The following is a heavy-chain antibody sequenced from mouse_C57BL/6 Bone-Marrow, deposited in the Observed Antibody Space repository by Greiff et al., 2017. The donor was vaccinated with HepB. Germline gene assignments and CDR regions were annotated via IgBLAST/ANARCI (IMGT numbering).Heavy chain of an antibody. CDR2: IYPGSGNT. Sequence: VQLQQSGAELVRPGASVKLSCKASGYTFTDYYINWVKQRPGQGLEWIARIYPGSGNTYYNEKFKGKATLTAEKSSSTAYMQLSSLTSENSAVYFCARGDCYGSSLFAYWGQGTLVTVSA. CDR3: ARGDCYGSSLFAY. D-gene: IGHD1-1*01. J-gene: IGHJ3*01. V-gene: IGHV1-76*01. CDR1: GYTFTDYY.